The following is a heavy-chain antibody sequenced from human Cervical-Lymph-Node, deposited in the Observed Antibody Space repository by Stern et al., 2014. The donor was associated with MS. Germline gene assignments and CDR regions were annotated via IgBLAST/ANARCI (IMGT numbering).Heavy chain of an antibody. CDR1: GYSFTNYY. D-gene: IGHD6-19*01. CDR2: SNPSGGST. CDR3: AREVAGHRLGMMDV. V-gene: IGHV1-46*01. Sequence: QVQLVQSGAEVKKSGASVKVSCKASGYSFTNYYMHWVRQAPGQGLEWLGRSNPSGGSTSDAQKFQGRVTMTRDTSTSTVYMELSSLRSEDTAVYYCAREVAGHRLGMMDVWGQGTTVTVSS. J-gene: IGHJ6*02.